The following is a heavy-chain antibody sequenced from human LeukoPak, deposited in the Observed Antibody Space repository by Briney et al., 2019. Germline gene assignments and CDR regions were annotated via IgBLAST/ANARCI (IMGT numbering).Heavy chain of an antibody. Sequence: ASVNVSCKASRYTFTGYYMHWVRQAAGQGLEGMGWIDPNSGGTNYAQKFQGRVTMTRDTSISTAYMELSRLRSDDTAVYNCARASDYYDSSGYYYFDYWGQGTLVTVSS. CDR1: RYTFTGYY. V-gene: IGHV1-2*02. J-gene: IGHJ4*02. CDR3: ARASDYYDSSGYYYFDY. D-gene: IGHD3-22*01. CDR2: IDPNSGGT.